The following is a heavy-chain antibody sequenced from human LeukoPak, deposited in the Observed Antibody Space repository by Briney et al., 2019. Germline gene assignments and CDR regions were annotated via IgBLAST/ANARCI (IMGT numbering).Heavy chain of an antibody. CDR2: ISAYNGNT. D-gene: IGHD1-26*01. CDR1: GYTFTSYG. Sequence: ASVKVSCKASGYTFTSYGISWVRQAPGQGLEWMGWISAYNGNTNYAQKFQGRVTMTTDTSTSTAYMELRSLRSDDTAVYYCARDLVGATPPDYWGQGTLVTVSS. V-gene: IGHV1-18*01. CDR3: ARDLVGATPPDY. J-gene: IGHJ4*02.